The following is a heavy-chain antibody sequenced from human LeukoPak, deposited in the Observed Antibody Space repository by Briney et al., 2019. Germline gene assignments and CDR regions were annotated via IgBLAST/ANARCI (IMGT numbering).Heavy chain of an antibody. Sequence: PSETLSLTCTVSGGSISSYYWSWIRQPPGKGLEWIGYIYYSGSTNYNPSLKSRVTISVDTSKNQFSLKLSSVTAADTAVYYCARLRSSSWYKCCAFDIWGQGTMVTVSS. CDR3: ARLRSSSWYKCCAFDI. CDR2: IYYSGST. V-gene: IGHV4-59*08. J-gene: IGHJ3*02. D-gene: IGHD6-13*01. CDR1: GGSISSYY.